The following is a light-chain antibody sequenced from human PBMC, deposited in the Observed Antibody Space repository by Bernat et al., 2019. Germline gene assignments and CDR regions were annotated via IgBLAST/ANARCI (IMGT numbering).Light chain of an antibody. Sequence: DIQLTQSPSSLSASVGDRVTITCRASQGIRNNLAWYQQKPGKVPKLLIYMASGLQSGVPSRFSGSGSGTDFTLTISSLQPEVVGTYYCQKYNSAPFTFGGGTKVEMK. CDR3: QKYNSAPFT. CDR2: MAS. CDR1: QGIRNN. J-gene: IGKJ4*01. V-gene: IGKV1-27*01.